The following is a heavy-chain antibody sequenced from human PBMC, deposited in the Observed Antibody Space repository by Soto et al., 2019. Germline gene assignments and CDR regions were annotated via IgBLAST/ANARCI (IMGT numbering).Heavy chain of an antibody. CDR3: AKQADYDVLFHY. J-gene: IGHJ4*02. CDR2: VSYDGRNK. CDR1: GFTFSSYG. Sequence: GGSLRLSCAASGFTFSSYGMHWVRQAPVKGLEWVAVVSYDGRNKYYGDSVKGRFTISRDNSKNTLYLQMDSLRAEGTAVYYCAKQADYDVLFHYWGQGTLVTVSS. V-gene: IGHV3-30*18. D-gene: IGHD4-17*01.